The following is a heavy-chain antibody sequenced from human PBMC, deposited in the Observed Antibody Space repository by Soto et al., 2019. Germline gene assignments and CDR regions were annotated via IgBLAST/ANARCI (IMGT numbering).Heavy chain of an antibody. CDR1: GFTFSTYG. Sequence: QVQLVESGGGVVQPGRSLRLSCAASGFTFSTYGMHWVRQAPGKGLEWVAIIWYDGSNKYYADSVKGRFTISRDNSKNTLYLQMNSLRAEDTAVYYCARESGRGDSKLTAGNWFDPWGQGTLVTVSS. V-gene: IGHV3-33*01. D-gene: IGHD2-21*02. CDR2: IWYDGSNK. CDR3: ARESGRGDSKLTAGNWFDP. J-gene: IGHJ5*02.